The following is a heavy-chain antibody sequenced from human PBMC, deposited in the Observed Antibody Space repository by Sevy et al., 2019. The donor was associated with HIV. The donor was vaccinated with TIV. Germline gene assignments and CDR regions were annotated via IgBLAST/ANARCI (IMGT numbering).Heavy chain of an antibody. J-gene: IGHJ6*02. D-gene: IGHD4-17*01. CDR3: VKGPHPAVTTSYALDV. CDR1: GFIFKSYG. CDR2: IRNDGSTK. V-gene: IGHV3-30*02. Sequence: GGSLRLSCAASGFIFKSYGMHWVRQAPGKGLEWVTFIRNDGSTKYYADSVRGRFTASRDNSKNTLYLQMNSLRPEDTDVCYCVKGPHPAVTTSYALDVWGQGTTVTVSS.